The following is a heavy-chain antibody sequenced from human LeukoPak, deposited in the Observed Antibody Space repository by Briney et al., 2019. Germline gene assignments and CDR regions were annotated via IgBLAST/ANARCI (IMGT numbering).Heavy chain of an antibody. CDR2: ISAYNGNT. CDR1: GYTFTSYG. D-gene: IGHD4-17*01. J-gene: IGHJ6*02. CDR3: ARGRLMRDYGDYVYYGMDV. Sequence: ASVKVSCKASGYTFTSYGISWVRQAPGQGLEWMGWISAYNGNTNYAQKLQGRVTMTTDTSTSTAYMELRSLRSDDTAVYYCARGRLMRDYGDYVYYGMDVWGQGTTVTVSS. V-gene: IGHV1-18*01.